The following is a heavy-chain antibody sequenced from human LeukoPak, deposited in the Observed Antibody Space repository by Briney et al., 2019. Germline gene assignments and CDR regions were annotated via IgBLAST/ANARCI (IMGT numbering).Heavy chain of an antibody. D-gene: IGHD2-2*03. Sequence: GGSLRLSCAASEFTFSSYWMHWVRQAPGKGLVWVSRINTDGSSTTYADSVKGRFTISRDNAKNTLYLQMNSLRAEDTAVYYCAKVGIVVVPAAARPFDYWGQGTLVTVSS. J-gene: IGHJ4*02. V-gene: IGHV3-74*01. CDR3: AKVGIVVVPAAARPFDY. CDR1: EFTFSSYW. CDR2: INTDGSST.